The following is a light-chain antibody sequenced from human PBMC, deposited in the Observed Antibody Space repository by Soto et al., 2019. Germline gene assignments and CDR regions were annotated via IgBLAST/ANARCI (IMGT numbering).Light chain of an antibody. J-gene: IGKJ1*01. CDR3: QQYGSSPWT. CDR2: GAS. CDR1: QSVSSN. Sequence: IVMTHSPATLSVSPGEIATLSCRASQSVSSNLAWYQQKPGQAPRLLIYGASTRATGIPARFSGSGSGTDFTLTISRLEPEDFAVYYCQQYGSSPWTFGQGTKVDIK. V-gene: IGKV3-20*01.